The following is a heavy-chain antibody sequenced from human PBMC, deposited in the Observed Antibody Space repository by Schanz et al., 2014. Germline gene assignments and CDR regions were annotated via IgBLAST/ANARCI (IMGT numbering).Heavy chain of an antibody. Sequence: EGQLAESGGGLVQPGGSLRLSCAVSGFTVSSNHMSWVRQAPGKGLEWVSVIYSGIGAYYADSVKDRFTVSRDNSNNTVYLQMNRLRAEDTAVYYCARVHHYDPSGWGYFDYWGQGALVTVSS. V-gene: IGHV3-66*01. CDR1: GFTVSSNH. D-gene: IGHD3-22*01. J-gene: IGHJ4*02. CDR3: ARVHHYDPSGWGYFDY. CDR2: IYSGIGA.